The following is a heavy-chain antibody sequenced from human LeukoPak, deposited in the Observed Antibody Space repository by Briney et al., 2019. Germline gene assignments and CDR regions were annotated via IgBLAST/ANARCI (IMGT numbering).Heavy chain of an antibody. J-gene: IGHJ3*02. V-gene: IGHV1-69*06. Sequence: SVKVSCKASGGTFSSYAISWVRQAPGQGLEWMGGIIPIFGTANYAQKFQGRVTITADKSTSTAYMELSSLRSEDTAVYYCARDNFGGCSGGSCYAFDIWGQGTMVTVSS. CDR2: IIPIFGTA. CDR3: ARDNFGGCSGGSCYAFDI. D-gene: IGHD2-15*01. CDR1: GGTFSSYA.